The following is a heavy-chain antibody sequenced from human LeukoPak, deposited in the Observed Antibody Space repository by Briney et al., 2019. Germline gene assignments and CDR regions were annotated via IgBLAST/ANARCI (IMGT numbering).Heavy chain of an antibody. D-gene: IGHD3-10*01. CDR3: AKDSVRFYGSGSYYFDY. CDR1: GFIFSDSW. CDR2: IKQDGSDK. J-gene: IGHJ4*02. Sequence: GGSLRLSCAASGFIFSDSWMSWVRQAPGKGLEWVANIKQDGSDKYYVDSVKGRFTISRDNAKKSLDLQMNSLRAEDTAVYYCAKDSVRFYGSGSYYFDYWGQGTLATVSS. V-gene: IGHV3-7*01.